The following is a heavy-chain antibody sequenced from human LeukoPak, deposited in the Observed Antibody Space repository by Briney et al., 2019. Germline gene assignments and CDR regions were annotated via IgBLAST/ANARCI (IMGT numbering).Heavy chain of an antibody. CDR3: AKVDGVRAAPGRGRVDS. CDR2: ISGSGGST. J-gene: IGHJ4*02. V-gene: IGHV3-23*01. D-gene: IGHD6-13*01. CDR1: GFIFNNYA. Sequence: GGSLRLSCAASGFIFNNYAIAWVRQGPGKGLEWVSGISGSGGSTYDADSVKGRFTVSRDNSKSTLYLQLNSLRVEDTAVYYCAKVDGVRAAPGRGRVDSWGQGTLVTVSS.